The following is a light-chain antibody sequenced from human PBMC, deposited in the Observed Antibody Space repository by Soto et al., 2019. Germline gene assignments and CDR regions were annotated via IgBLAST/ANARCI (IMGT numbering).Light chain of an antibody. Sequence: DIQMTQSPSSLSASVGDRVTITCRASQSISSYLNWYQQKPGKAPKLLIYAASSLQSGVPSRFSGSGFGTYFTLTISSLQPEDFASYYCQQSYSTQLTFGGGTKVEIK. CDR2: AAS. CDR3: QQSYSTQLT. V-gene: IGKV1-39*01. CDR1: QSISSY. J-gene: IGKJ4*01.